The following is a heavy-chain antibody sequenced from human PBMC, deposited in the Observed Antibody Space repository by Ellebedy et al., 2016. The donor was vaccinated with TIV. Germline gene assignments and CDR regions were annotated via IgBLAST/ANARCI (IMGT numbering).Heavy chain of an antibody. J-gene: IGHJ5*02. CDR1: GFTFGGLW. CDR2: INSDGSST. CDR3: ARGDRILDP. V-gene: IGHV3-74*01. Sequence: PGGSLRLSCAASGFTFGGLWMHWVRHVPGKGLVWVSRINSDGSSTNYADFVKGRFTISRDNAKNTLYLQVNSLRAEDTAVYHCARGDRILDPWGQGTLVTVSS. D-gene: IGHD2/OR15-2a*01.